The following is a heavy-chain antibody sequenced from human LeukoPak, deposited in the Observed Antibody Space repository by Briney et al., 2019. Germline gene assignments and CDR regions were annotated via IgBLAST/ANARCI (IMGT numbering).Heavy chain of an antibody. Sequence: GGSLRLSCAASGITFSTYGMYWVRQAPGKGLEWVAVISHDGNNKYYADSVKGRFTISRDNSKNTLYLQMNSLRAEDTAVYYCANAGRDSSSTISCGMDVWGKGTKVTVSS. V-gene: IGHV3-30*18. J-gene: IGHJ6*04. CDR2: ISHDGNNK. D-gene: IGHD6-13*01. CDR3: ANAGRDSSSTISCGMDV. CDR1: GITFSTYG.